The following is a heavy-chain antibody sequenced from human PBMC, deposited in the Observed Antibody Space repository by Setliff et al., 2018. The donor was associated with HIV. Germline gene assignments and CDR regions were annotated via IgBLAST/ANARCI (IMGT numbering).Heavy chain of an antibody. Sequence: ASVKVSCKASGGTFSNYGFAWVRQAPGQGLVWLGRISPNRGGTNFAQKFQGRVTMTRDTSISTAYMELHRLASDDTAVYFCAGEGFTGSEFDSWGQGTLVTVSS. D-gene: IGHD3-9*01. CDR2: ISPNRGGT. J-gene: IGHJ4*02. CDR1: GGTFSNYG. CDR3: AGEGFTGSEFDS. V-gene: IGHV1-2*06.